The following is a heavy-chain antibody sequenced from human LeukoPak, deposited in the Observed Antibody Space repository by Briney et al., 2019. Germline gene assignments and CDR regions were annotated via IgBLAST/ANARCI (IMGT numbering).Heavy chain of an antibody. D-gene: IGHD5-18*01. CDR3: AKAHWIQLWLPGY. CDR1: GFTFSSYG. V-gene: IGHV3-30*18. J-gene: IGHJ4*02. CDR2: ISYDGSNK. Sequence: GGSLRLSCAASGFTFSSYGMHWVRQAPGKGLEWVAVISYDGSNKYYADSVKGRFTISRDNSKNTLYLQMNSLRAEDTAVYYCAKAHWIQLWLPGYWGQGTLVTVSS.